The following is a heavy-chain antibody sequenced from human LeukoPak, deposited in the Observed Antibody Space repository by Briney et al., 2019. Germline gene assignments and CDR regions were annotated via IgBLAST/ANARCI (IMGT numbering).Heavy chain of an antibody. CDR1: GFTVSTNY. D-gene: IGHD3/OR15-3a*01. J-gene: IGHJ2*01. V-gene: IGHV3-53*01. CDR2: ISSGGST. CDR3: ARHQGLVDL. Sequence: GGSLRLSCAVSGFTVSTNYMTWVRQAPRKGLEWVSTISSGGSTYYADSVKGRFTISRDSSDSTLYLHMNNLRAEDTAVYYCARHQGLVDLWGRGSLVTVSS.